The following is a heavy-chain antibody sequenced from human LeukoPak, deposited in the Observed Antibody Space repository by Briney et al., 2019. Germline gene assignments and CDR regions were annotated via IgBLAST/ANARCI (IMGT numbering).Heavy chain of an antibody. CDR1: GGSFRNHA. Sequence: ASVKVSCKASGGSFRNHAISWVRQAPGQGLEWMGGIIPLFPISKYAQRFQGRVTITADESTGTAYMELSSLSSEDTAVYYCARRRRLLWFGELMTDAFDIWGQGTMVTVSS. J-gene: IGHJ3*02. V-gene: IGHV1-69*13. D-gene: IGHD3-10*01. CDR3: ARRRRLLWFGELMTDAFDI. CDR2: IIPLFPIS.